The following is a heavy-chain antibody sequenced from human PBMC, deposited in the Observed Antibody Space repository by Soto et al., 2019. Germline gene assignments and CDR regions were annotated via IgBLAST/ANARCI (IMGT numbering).Heavy chain of an antibody. CDR2: IFYSGGT. CDR1: GGSILDSTYY. CDR3: ARQASGYYYGWFDP. Sequence: SETLSLTCPVSGGSILDSTYYWAWIRQSPGKGLEWIGTIFYSGGTFYTPSLKSRVTMSVDTSNNQFSPKLSSVTAADTAVYYCARQASGYYYGWFDPWGQGTLVTVSS. V-gene: IGHV4-39*01. J-gene: IGHJ5*02. D-gene: IGHD3-22*01.